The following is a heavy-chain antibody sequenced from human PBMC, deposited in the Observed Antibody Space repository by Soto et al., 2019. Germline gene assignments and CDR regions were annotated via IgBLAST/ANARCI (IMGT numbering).Heavy chain of an antibody. Sequence: SVKVSCKASGGAFSSYAISWVRQAPGQGLEWMGGIIPIFGTANYAQKFQGRVTITADESTSTAYMELSSLRSEDTAVYYCASVDTAMDNNYYYYGMDVWGQGTTVTVSS. CDR3: ASVDTAMDNNYYYYGMDV. J-gene: IGHJ6*02. CDR2: IIPIFGTA. CDR1: GGAFSSYA. D-gene: IGHD5-18*01. V-gene: IGHV1-69*13.